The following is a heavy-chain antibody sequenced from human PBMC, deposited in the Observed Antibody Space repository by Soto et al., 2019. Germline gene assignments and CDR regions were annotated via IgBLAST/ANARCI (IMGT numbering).Heavy chain of an antibody. V-gene: IGHV4-39*02. CDR3: ARDGPHITIFGYGDH. CDR2: IYPNDNT. D-gene: IGHD3-3*01. Sequence: SETQSLTCTVSGGYVSSNSYSWGWVRQSPGKGLEWIGTIYPNDNTHYNPSLLSRVTISVDTSKNEFSLRLNSVTAADTAVYYCARDGPHITIFGYGDHWGQGNLVTVSS. J-gene: IGHJ4*02. CDR1: GGYVSSNSYS.